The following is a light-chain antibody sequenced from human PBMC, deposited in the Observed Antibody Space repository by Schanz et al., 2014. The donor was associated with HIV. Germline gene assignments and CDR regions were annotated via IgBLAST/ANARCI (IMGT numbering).Light chain of an antibody. Sequence: DIQLTQSPSSLSASVGDRVAITCRASQGINNYLAWYQQKPGKVPKLLIYAASTLQGGVPSRFSGSGSGTEYTLTISSLQPDDLATYYCQQYKSSSSSSPYTSGQGTKVEIK. CDR1: QGINNY. V-gene: IGKV1-27*01. CDR3: QQYKSSSSSSPYT. J-gene: IGKJ2*01. CDR2: AAS.